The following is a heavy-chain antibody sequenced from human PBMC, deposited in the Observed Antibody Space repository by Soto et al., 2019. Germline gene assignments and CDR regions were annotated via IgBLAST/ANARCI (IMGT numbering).Heavy chain of an antibody. J-gene: IGHJ6*02. CDR3: ASLAATTIYYYGMDV. CDR1: GYSIRSSNW. D-gene: IGHD4-17*01. CDR2: IYYSGRT. Sequence: SETLSLTCAVSGYSIRSSNWWGWIRQPPGKGLEWIGYIYYSGRTYYNPSLKSRVTMSVDTSKNQFSLKLSSVTAADTAVYYCASLAATTIYYYGMDVWSQGTTVTVSS. V-gene: IGHV4-28*01.